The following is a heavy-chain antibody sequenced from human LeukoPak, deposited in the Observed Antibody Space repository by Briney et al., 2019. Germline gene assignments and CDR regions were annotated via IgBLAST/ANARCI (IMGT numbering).Heavy chain of an antibody. CDR3: ARDPKWFDY. J-gene: IGHJ4*02. CDR2: TNQEGSEK. V-gene: IGHV3-7*01. Sequence: GGSLRLSCAASGFTFSTYWMSWVRQVPGKGLEWVANTNQEGSEKYYVDSVKGRFTISKDNAKNSLYLQMNSLRAEDTAVYYCARDPKWFDYWGQGTLVTVSS. CDR1: GFTFSTYW. D-gene: IGHD1-26*01.